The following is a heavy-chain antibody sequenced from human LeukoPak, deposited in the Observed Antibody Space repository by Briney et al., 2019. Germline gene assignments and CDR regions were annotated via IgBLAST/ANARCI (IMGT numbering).Heavy chain of an antibody. D-gene: IGHD1-26*01. CDR2: ISGSSDYT. CDR3: TTDGVGSTPYYLHY. CDR1: GFTFSDYY. V-gene: IGHV3-11*05. Sequence: GGSLRLSCAASGFTFSDYYMSWIRQAPGKGLEWVSYISGSSDYTNYADSVKGRFTISRDNAKNSLYLQMNSLKTEDTAVYYCTTDGVGSTPYYLHYWGQGTLVTVSS. J-gene: IGHJ4*02.